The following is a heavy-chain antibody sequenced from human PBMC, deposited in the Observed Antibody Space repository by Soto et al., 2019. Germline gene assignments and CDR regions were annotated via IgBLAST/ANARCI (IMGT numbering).Heavy chain of an antibody. Sequence: SETLSLTCTVSGGSISSGDYYWSWIRQPPGKGLEWIGYIYYSGSTYYNPSLKSRVTISVDRSKNQFSLKLSSVTAADTAVYYCARASTTVTTLDYWGQGTLVIVSS. CDR2: IYYSGST. CDR3: ARASTTVTTLDY. CDR1: GGSISSGDYY. V-gene: IGHV4-30-4*01. D-gene: IGHD4-17*01. J-gene: IGHJ4*02.